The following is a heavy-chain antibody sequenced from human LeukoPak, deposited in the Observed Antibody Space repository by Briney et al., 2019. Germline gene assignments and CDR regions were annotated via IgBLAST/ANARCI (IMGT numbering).Heavy chain of an antibody. CDR3: ARGKAPLSLGELSNFDY. Sequence: ASVKVSCKASGYTFTSYGISWVRQAPGQGLEWMGIINPSGGSTSYAQKFQGRVTMTRDTSTSTVYMELSSLRSEDTAVYYCARGKAPLSLGELSNFDYWGQGTLVTVSS. J-gene: IGHJ4*02. V-gene: IGHV1-46*01. D-gene: IGHD3-16*01. CDR2: INPSGGST. CDR1: GYTFTSYG.